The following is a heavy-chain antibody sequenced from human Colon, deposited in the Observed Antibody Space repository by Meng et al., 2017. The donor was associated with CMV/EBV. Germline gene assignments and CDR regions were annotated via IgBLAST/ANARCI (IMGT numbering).Heavy chain of an antibody. CDR1: GFTFSGYW. D-gene: IGHD4/OR15-4a*01. CDR3: ARDRLGDNDYVFDQ. V-gene: IGHV3-74*03. CDR2: ISHEGSRT. J-gene: IGHJ4*02. Sequence: GGSLRLSCTGSGFTFSGYWMHWVRQSPEKGLMWVARISHEGSRTMYADSVKGRFTVSRDNARNALYLQMSSLRDDDTAAYYCARDRLGDNDYVFDQWGQGMMVTVSS.